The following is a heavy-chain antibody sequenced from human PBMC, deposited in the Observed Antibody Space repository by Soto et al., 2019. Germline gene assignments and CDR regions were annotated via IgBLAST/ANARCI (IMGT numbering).Heavy chain of an antibody. CDR1: GYTFTSYA. V-gene: IGHV1-3*01. CDR3: ARGTTVYHYYYYYMDV. Sequence: ASVKVSCKASGYTFTSYAMHWVRQAPGQRLEWMGWINAGNGNTKYSQKFQGRVTITRDTSASTVYMELSSLRSEDTAVYYCARGTTVYHYYYYYMDVWGKGTTVTVSS. D-gene: IGHD4-4*01. CDR2: INAGNGNT. J-gene: IGHJ6*03.